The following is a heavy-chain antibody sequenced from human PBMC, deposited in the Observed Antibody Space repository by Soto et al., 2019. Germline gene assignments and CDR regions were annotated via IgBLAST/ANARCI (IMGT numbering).Heavy chain of an antibody. CDR2: IYYSGST. J-gene: IGHJ6*02. CDR3: AKSGHRIYDFWSRYGMDV. V-gene: IGHV4-59*01. D-gene: IGHD3-3*01. CDR1: GGSISSYY. Sequence: SETLSLTCTVSGGSISSYYWSWIRQPTGKGLEWIGYIYYSGSTNYNPSLKSRFTISRDNSKNTLYLQMNSLRAEDTAVYYCAKSGHRIYDFWSRYGMDVWGQGTTVTVSS.